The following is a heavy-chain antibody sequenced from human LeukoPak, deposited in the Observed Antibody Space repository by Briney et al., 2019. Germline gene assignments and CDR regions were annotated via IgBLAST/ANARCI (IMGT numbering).Heavy chain of an antibody. CDR1: GYTFTSYA. V-gene: IGHV7-4-1*02. CDR2: INTNTGNP. CDR3: ARESRGGTVVVVAATPSEYFQH. J-gene: IGHJ1*01. Sequence: ASVKVSCKASGYTFTSYAMKWVRQAPGQGLEWMGWINTNTGNPTYAQGFTGRFVFSLDTSVSTAYLQISSLKAEDTAVYYCARESRGGTVVVVAATPSEYFQHWGQGTLVTVSS. D-gene: IGHD2-15*01.